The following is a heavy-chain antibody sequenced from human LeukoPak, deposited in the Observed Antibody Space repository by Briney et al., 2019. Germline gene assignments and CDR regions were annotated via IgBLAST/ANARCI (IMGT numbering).Heavy chain of an antibody. V-gene: IGHV1-2*02. Sequence: ASVKVSCKASGYTFTGYYMHWVRQAPGQGLEWMGWINPNSGGTNYAQKFQGRVTMTRDTSISTAYMELSRLRSDDTAVYYCARAYTKIEYGPGYWGQGTLVTVSS. CDR1: GYTFTGYY. J-gene: IGHJ4*02. CDR3: ARAYTKIEYGPGY. D-gene: IGHD4/OR15-4a*01. CDR2: INPNSGGT.